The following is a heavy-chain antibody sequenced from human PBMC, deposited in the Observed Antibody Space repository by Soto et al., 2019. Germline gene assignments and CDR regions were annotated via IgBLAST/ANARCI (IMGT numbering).Heavy chain of an antibody. CDR1: GGSISSYY. Sequence: QVQLQESGPGLVKPSETLSLTCTVSGGSISSYYWSWIRQPPGKGLEWIGYIYYSGSTNYNPSLKSRVTRSGDTAKNPFSLKLGSGTAADTAVYFLSVRWGTYFDYWGQGTLVTVSS. D-gene: IGHD7-27*01. V-gene: IGHV4-59*12. CDR2: IYYSGST. CDR3: SVRWGTYFDY. J-gene: IGHJ4*02.